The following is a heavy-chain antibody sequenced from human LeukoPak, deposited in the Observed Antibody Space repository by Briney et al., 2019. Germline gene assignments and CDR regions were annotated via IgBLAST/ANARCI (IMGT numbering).Heavy chain of an antibody. Sequence: GGSLRLSCAASGFTFSSYGMHCVRQAPGKGLECVAVIWYDGSNKYYADSVKGRFTISRDNSKNTLYLEMNRLRAEDTAVYYCAGEGQRGEYYFDYWGQGTLVTVSS. V-gene: IGHV3-33*01. CDR3: AGEGQRGEYYFDY. D-gene: IGHD3-16*01. CDR2: IWYDGSNK. J-gene: IGHJ4*02. CDR1: GFTFSSYG.